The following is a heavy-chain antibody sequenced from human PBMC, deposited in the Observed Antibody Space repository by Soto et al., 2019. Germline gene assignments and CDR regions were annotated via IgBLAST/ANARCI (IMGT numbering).Heavy chain of an antibody. CDR3: ARDRATMVRGVIPRWFDP. CDR1: GGSISSRGYY. CDR2: IYYSGST. J-gene: IGHJ5*02. Sequence: SETLSLTCTVSGGSISSRGYYWGWIRQPPGKGLEWIGTIYYSGSTYYNPSLKSRVTISVDTSKNQFSLKLSSVTAADTAVYYCARDRATMVRGVIPRWFDPWGQGTLVTVSS. D-gene: IGHD3-10*01. V-gene: IGHV4-39*02.